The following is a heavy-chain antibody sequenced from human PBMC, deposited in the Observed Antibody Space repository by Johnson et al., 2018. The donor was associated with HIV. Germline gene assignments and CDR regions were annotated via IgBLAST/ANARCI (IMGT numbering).Heavy chain of an antibody. D-gene: IGHD2-2*01. CDR2: LNSDGSST. Sequence: VQLVESGGGLVRPGGSLRLSCVASGFSFIDYAMIWVRQAPGKGLEWVSRLNSDGSSTSYADSVKGRFTISSDNAKNTLYLQMNSLRAEDTAVYYCASLGLDLLVKAPLSVVFDAFDIWGQGTMVTVSS. J-gene: IGHJ3*02. V-gene: IGHV3-74*02. CDR3: ASLGLDLLVKAPLSVVFDAFDI. CDR1: GFSFIDYA.